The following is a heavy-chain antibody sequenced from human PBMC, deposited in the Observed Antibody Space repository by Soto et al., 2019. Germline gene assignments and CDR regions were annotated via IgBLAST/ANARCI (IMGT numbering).Heavy chain of an antibody. CDR3: ATEGIPARTPNGMDV. V-gene: IGHV4-34*01. CDR2: INQSAST. Sequence: LSLTCAVYGVSFSGYYWRWIRQPPRKGLEWIGEINQSASTNYKPCLKRRFTISVDTSKNQVSLKLSSVTAADTAVYHCATEGIPARTPNGMDVWGQATTITASS. D-gene: IGHD2-2*01. CDR1: GVSFSGYY. J-gene: IGHJ6*02.